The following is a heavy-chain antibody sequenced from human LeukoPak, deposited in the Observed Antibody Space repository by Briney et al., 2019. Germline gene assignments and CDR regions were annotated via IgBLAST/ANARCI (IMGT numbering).Heavy chain of an antibody. J-gene: IGHJ3*02. V-gene: IGHV4-61*01. CDR3: ARDFYYHSSCYYDAPYI. Sequence: PSETLSLTCTVSGVSVSSGTYYWRCLRPPPGEGLEGSGYMYYSGCTSYNPSLKSRVTITVDTSKPQFPLKLSSAAAAAPAAYYCARDFYYHSSCYYDAPYIWGPGTMVTVSS. CDR1: GVSVSSGTYY. CDR2: MYYSGCT. D-gene: IGHD3-22*01.